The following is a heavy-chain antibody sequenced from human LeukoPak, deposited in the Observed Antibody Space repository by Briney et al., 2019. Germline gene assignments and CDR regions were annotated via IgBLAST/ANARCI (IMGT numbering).Heavy chain of an antibody. V-gene: IGHV7-4-1*02. CDR1: GYTFTSYA. J-gene: IGHJ6*02. CDR3: ASATSKSEPSYYYGMDV. Sequence: GASVKVSCKASGYTFTSYAMNWVRQAPGQGLEWMGWINTNTGNPTYAQGFTGRFVFSLDTSVSTAYLQISSLKAEDTAVYYCASATSKSEPSYYYGMDVWGQGTTVTVSS. CDR2: INTNTGNP. D-gene: IGHD4-11*01.